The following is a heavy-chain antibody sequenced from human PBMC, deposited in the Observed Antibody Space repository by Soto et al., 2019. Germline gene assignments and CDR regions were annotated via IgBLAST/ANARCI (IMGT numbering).Heavy chain of an antibody. CDR3: ARGLSPNGSYGNTSPKTL. CDR2: IIPILGIA. D-gene: IGHD1-26*01. J-gene: IGHJ4*02. Sequence: GASVKVSCKASGGTFSSYTISWVRQAPGQGLEWMGRIIPILGIANYAQKFQGRVTITADKSTSTAYMELSSLRSEDTAVYYCARGLSPNGSYGNTSPKTLWGQGTLVTVSS. V-gene: IGHV1-69*02. CDR1: GGTFSSYT.